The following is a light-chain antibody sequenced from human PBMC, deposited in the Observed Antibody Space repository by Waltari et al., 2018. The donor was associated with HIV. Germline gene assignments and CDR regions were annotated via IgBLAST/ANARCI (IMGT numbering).Light chain of an antibody. Sequence: QAVVTQEPSLTLSPGGTVTLTSCCSTGAVTRGHSPYCFQQKTVQAPTTLLFNTSNKHTWTPGRVSGSRLGGKAALTLWGAQSVDEDEYYCVLSYGGAAGVFGGGARVTV. CDR3: VLSYGGAAGV. CDR1: TGAVTRGHS. V-gene: IGLV7-46*01. CDR2: NTS. J-gene: IGLJ2*01.